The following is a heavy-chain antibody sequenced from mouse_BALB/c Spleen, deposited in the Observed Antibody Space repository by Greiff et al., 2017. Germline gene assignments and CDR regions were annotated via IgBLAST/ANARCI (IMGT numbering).Heavy chain of an antibody. Sequence: EVQVVESGGDLVKPGGSLKLSCAASGFTFSSYGMSWVRQTPDKRLEWVATISSGGSYTYYPDSVKGRFTISRDNAKNTLYLQMSSLKSEDTAMYYCARKEAHYYGYGFAYWGQGTLVTVSA. CDR1: GFTFSSYG. CDR3: ARKEAHYYGYGFAY. J-gene: IGHJ3*01. D-gene: IGHD1-2*01. V-gene: IGHV5-6*01. CDR2: ISSGGSYT.